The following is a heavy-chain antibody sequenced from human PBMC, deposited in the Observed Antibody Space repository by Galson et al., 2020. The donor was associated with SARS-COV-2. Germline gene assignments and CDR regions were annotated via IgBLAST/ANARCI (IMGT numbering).Heavy chain of an antibody. CDR2: ISSSSTTI. D-gene: IGHD6-19*01. CDR1: GFTFSSYC. CDR3: ARDLYSSGWYYFDS. V-gene: IGHV3-48*02. J-gene: IGHJ4*02. Sequence: GSLRLSCAASGFTFSSYCMNWVRQAPGKGLEWVAYISSSSTTIYYADSVKGRFTISRDNPKNSLYLQMNSLRDEDTAVYYCARDLYSSGWYYFDSWGQGTLVTVSS.